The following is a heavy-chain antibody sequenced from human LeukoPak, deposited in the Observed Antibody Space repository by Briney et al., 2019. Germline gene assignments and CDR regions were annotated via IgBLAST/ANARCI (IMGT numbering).Heavy chain of an antibody. CDR2: IYPGDSDT. CDR1: GYSFTSYW. D-gene: IGHD3-3*01. V-gene: IGHV5-51*01. Sequence: GEPLKISCKGSGYSFTSYWIGWVRQMPGKGLEWMGIIYPGDSDTRYSPSFQGQVTISADKSISTAYLQWSSLKASDTAMYYCARQRSITPIRPSDAFDIWGQGTMVTVSS. CDR3: ARQRSITPIRPSDAFDI. J-gene: IGHJ3*02.